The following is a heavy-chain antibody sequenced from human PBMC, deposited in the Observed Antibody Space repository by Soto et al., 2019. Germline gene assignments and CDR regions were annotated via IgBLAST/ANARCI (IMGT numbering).Heavy chain of an antibody. V-gene: IGHV4-34*01. D-gene: IGHD2-8*02. J-gene: IGHJ4*02. CDR1: CVSFSVYY. Sequence: SETMTLTCAVYCVSFSVYYWTWVCQPPGSGLEGIGEINHSGSTNYTPSLKSRVTISVDTSKNQFSLKLTSVTAADTAVYYCARDKITGLFDYWGQGTLVTVSS. CDR2: INHSGST. CDR3: ARDKITGLFDY.